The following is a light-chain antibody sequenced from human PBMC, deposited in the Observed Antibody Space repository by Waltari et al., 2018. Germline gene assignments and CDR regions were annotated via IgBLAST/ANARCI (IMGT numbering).Light chain of an antibody. J-gene: IGKJ4*01. Sequence: EIVLTQSPATLSLSPGERATLSGRASPSVSSYLAWYQQKPGQAPRLLIYDASNRATGIPARFSGSGSGTDFTLTISSLEPEDFAVYYCQQRSNWPSLTFGGGTKVEIK. V-gene: IGKV3-11*01. CDR2: DAS. CDR3: QQRSNWPSLT. CDR1: PSVSSY.